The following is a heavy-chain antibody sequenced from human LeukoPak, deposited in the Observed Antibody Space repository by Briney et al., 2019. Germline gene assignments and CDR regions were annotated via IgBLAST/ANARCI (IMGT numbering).Heavy chain of an antibody. V-gene: IGHV3-7*01. J-gene: IGHJ4*02. D-gene: IGHD2-8*01. CDR3: ARAGTKWYDY. Sequence: GGSLRLSCAASGFTFSSYWMNWVRQAPGKGLEWVGNIKQDGSEKHYVDSVEGRFTISRDNAKNSLYLQMNSLRAEDTAVYYCARAGTKWYDYWGQGTLVTVFS. CDR2: IKQDGSEK. CDR1: GFTFSSYW.